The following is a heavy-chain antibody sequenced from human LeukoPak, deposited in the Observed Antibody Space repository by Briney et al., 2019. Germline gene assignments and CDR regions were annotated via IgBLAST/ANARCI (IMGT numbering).Heavy chain of an antibody. CDR1: GFTFSSYS. V-gene: IGHV3-48*01. D-gene: IGHD1-14*01. CDR2: ISSSSSTI. CDR3: ARDPNNPGWDYFVF. J-gene: IGHJ4*02. Sequence: GGSLRLSCAASGFTFSSYSMNWVRQAPGKGLEWVSYISSSSSTIYYADPVKGRFTISRDNAKNSLYLQMNSLRAEDTAVYYCARDPNNPGWDYFVFWGQGTLVTVSS.